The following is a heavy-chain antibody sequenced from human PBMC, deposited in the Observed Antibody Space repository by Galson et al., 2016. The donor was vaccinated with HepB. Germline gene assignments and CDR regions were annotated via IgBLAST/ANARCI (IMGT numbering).Heavy chain of an antibody. CDR3: AKRGQQLTGNWYFDL. CDR1: GFTFNYYA. CDR2: IFGNGGST. V-gene: IGHV3-23*01. Sequence: SLRLSCAASGFTFNYYAMSWVRQAPGKGLEWVSGIFGNGGSTYYVDSVKGRFTISRDNSKNTLYLQMNSQRAEDTAVYYCAKRGQQLTGNWYFDLWGRGTLVTVSS. J-gene: IGHJ2*01. D-gene: IGHD6-13*01.